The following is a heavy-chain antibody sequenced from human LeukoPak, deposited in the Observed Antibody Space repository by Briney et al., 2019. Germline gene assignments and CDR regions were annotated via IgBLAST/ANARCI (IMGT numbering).Heavy chain of an antibody. J-gene: IGHJ5*02. CDR1: GGSISGDY. Sequence: SETLSLTCTVSGGSISGDYWSWIRQPPGKGLEWIGYMYYSGSTSYNPSLKSRVTISVDTSKNQFSLRLSSVTAADTAVYYCARDRGLYYDSSGYYPYNWFDPWGQGTLVTVSS. CDR2: MYYSGST. V-gene: IGHV4-59*12. CDR3: ARDRGLYYDSSGYYPYNWFDP. D-gene: IGHD3-22*01.